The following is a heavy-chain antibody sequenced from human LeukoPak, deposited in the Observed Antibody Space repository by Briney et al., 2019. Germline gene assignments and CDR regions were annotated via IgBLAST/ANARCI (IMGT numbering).Heavy chain of an antibody. J-gene: IGHJ4*02. Sequence: PSETLSLTCAVYGGSFSGYYWSWIRQPPGKGLEWIGYIYYSGSTNYNPSLKSRVTISVDTSKNQFSLKLSSVTAADTAVYYCARDRRLGTLDYWGQGTLVTVSS. D-gene: IGHD1-1*01. V-gene: IGHV4-59*01. CDR2: IYYSGST. CDR3: ARDRRLGTLDY. CDR1: GGSFSGYY.